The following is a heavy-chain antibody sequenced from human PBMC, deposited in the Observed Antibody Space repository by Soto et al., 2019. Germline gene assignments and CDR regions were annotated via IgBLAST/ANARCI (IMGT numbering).Heavy chain of an antibody. CDR3: SVLHGTTNPGNWFVQ. Sequence: GASVKVYCPASGYTFFTYDISWVRQAPGQGLEWMGWISTYSGDTKYAQKFQGIVTMTTETSTTTDYLELRSLRSDDTAVYYCSVLHGTTNPGNWFVQWGQRAIVPVSS. CDR1: GYTFFTYD. CDR2: ISTYSGDT. V-gene: IGHV1-18*01. D-gene: IGHD3-3*01. J-gene: IGHJ5*02.